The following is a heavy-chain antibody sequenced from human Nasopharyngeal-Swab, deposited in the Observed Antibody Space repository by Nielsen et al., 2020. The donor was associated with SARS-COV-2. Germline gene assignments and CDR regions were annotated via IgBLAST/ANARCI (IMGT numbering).Heavy chain of an antibody. Sequence: GESLKISCAASGFTFSSYSMNWVRQAPGKGLEWVSYISSSSSTIYYADSVKGRFTISRDNAKNSLYLQMNSLRDEDTAVYYCARDGPTYYDILTGYSWFDPWGQGTLVTVSS. J-gene: IGHJ5*02. D-gene: IGHD3-9*01. CDR3: ARDGPTYYDILTGYSWFDP. V-gene: IGHV3-48*02. CDR1: GFTFSSYS. CDR2: ISSSSSTI.